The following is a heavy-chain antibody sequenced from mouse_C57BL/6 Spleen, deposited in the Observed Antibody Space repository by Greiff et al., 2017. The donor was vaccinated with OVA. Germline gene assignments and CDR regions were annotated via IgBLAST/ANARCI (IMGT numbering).Heavy chain of an antibody. Sequence: EVHLVESGGGLVKPGGSLKLSCAASGFTFSSYAMSWVRQTPEKRLAWVATISDGGSYTYYPDNVKGRFTISRDNAKNNLYLQMSHLKSEDTAMYYCARVRGYYGSSGYFDYWGQGTTLTVSS. CDR2: ISDGGSYT. D-gene: IGHD1-1*01. CDR3: ARVRGYYGSSGYFDY. CDR1: GFTFSSYA. J-gene: IGHJ2*01. V-gene: IGHV5-4*01.